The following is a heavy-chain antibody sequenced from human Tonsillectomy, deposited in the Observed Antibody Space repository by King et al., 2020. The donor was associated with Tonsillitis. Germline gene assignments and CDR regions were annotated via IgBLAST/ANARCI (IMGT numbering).Heavy chain of an antibody. CDR3: ARGMPQPLGY. Sequence: VQLQQWGAGLLKPSETLSLTCPVYAGSFSGYSWSWIRQSPGKGLEWIGEISHSGSTNYSPSLKSRVSISLDTSKNQLSLRLSSVTAADTAVYYCARGMPQPLGYWGQGTLVIVSS. CDR1: AGSFSGYS. CDR2: ISHSGST. D-gene: IGHD6-13*01. J-gene: IGHJ4*02. V-gene: IGHV4-34*01.